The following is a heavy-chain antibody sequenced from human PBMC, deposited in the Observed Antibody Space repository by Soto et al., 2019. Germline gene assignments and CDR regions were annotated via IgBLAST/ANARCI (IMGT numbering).Heavy chain of an antibody. CDR2: IYWNDDK. CDR3: AHAYYYDSSGAYYYYYYGMDV. D-gene: IGHD3-22*01. V-gene: IGHV2-5*01. J-gene: IGHJ6*02. Sequence: SGPTLVNPTQTLTLTCTFSGFSLSTSGVGVGWIRQPPGKALEWLALIYWNDDKRYSPSLKSRLTITKDTSKNQVVLTMTNMDPVDTATYYCAHAYYYDSSGAYYYYYYGMDVWGQGTTVTVSS. CDR1: GFSLSTSGVG.